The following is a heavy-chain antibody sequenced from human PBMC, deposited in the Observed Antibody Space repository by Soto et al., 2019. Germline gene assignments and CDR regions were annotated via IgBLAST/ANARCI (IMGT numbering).Heavy chain of an antibody. J-gene: IGHJ4*01. D-gene: IGHD3-10*01. CDR2: IKNKNDGGTT. CDR3: TGLWFGEIYNY. Sequence: EVELVESGGRLVKPGGSLTLSCAASGFSFKNAWMNWVRQAPGKGLEWVGRIKNKNDGGTTDYAAFVKGRFTISRDASENTLYLHMNGLKTEDTGVYFCTGLWFGEIYNYWGQGSLVTVSS. V-gene: IGHV3-15*07. CDR1: GFSFKNAW.